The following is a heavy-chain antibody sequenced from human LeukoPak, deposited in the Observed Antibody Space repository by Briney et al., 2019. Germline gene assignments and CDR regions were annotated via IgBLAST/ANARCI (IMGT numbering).Heavy chain of an antibody. V-gene: IGHV4-31*03. Sequence: SETPSLICTVSGGSISSGGYYWSWIRQHPGKGLEWIGYIYYSGSTDYNPSLKSRFTMSVDTSKNQFSLKLSSVTAADTAVYYCASADYDMAFDIWGQGTMVTVSS. CDR1: GGSISSGGYY. J-gene: IGHJ3*02. CDR3: ASADYDMAFDI. CDR2: IYYSGST. D-gene: IGHD3-9*01.